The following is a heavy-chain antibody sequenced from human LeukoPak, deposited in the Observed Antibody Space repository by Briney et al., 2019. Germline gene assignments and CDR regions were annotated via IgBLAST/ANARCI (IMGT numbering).Heavy chain of an antibody. Sequence: PGGSLRLSCAASGFTFSSYAMSWVRQAPGKGLEWISAIAISGGSTYYADSVKGRFTISRDNSKNTVYLQMNSLRAEDTALYYCAKGLTGYAPWASWGQGALVTVSS. CDR1: GFTFSSYA. J-gene: IGHJ5*02. CDR2: IAISGGST. CDR3: AKGLTGYAPWAS. D-gene: IGHD5-12*01. V-gene: IGHV3-23*01.